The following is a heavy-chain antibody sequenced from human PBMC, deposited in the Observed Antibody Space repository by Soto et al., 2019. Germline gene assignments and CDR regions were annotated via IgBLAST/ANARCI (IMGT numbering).Heavy chain of an antibody. CDR1: GGTISSYY. CDR3: ARVYMVRGTIIRYFDY. D-gene: IGHD3-10*01. V-gene: IGHV4-59*12. J-gene: IGHJ4*02. CDR2: IYHSGST. Sequence: PSETLSLTCTVSGGTISSYYWSWIRQPPGKGLEWIGKIYHSGSTNYNPSLKSRVTISVVKSKNQFSLKLSSVTAADTAVYYCARVYMVRGTIIRYFDYWGQGTLVTVSS.